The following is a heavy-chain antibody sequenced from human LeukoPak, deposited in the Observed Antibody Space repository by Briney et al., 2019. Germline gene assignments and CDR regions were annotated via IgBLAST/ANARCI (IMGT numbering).Heavy chain of an antibody. D-gene: IGHD1-20*01. J-gene: IGHJ4*02. Sequence: GGSLRLSCAASGFTFSSYAMHWVRQAPGKGLEWVAVISYDGSNKYYADSVKGRFTISRDNSENTLYLQMNSLRAEDTALYYCAKDKRGGLTGSFDYWGQGTLVTVSS. CDR2: ISYDGSNK. CDR1: GFTFSSYA. CDR3: AKDKRGGLTGSFDY. V-gene: IGHV3-30*04.